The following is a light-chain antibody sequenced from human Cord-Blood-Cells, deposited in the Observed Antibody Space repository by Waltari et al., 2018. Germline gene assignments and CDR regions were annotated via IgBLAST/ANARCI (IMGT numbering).Light chain of an antibody. V-gene: IGKV3-11*01. J-gene: IGKJ4*01. CDR2: DAS. CDR3: QQRSNWLT. CDR1: QSVSSY. Sequence: DIVLTQSPPTLSLSPGERATHYCRASQSVSSYLAWYQQKPGHAPRLLIYDASNRATGIPAMFSGSGSKTDFTLTISILEPEDFAVYYCQQRSNWLTFGGGTKVEIK.